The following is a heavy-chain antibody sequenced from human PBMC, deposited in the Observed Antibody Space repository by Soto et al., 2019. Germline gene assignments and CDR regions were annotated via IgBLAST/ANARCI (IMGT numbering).Heavy chain of an antibody. CDR3: AREVAVAGTRGWFDP. CDR2: INPNSGGT. J-gene: IGHJ5*02. D-gene: IGHD6-19*01. Sequence: GASVKVSCKASGYTFTGYYMHWVRQAPGQGLEWMGWINPNSGGTNYAQKFQGRVTMTRDTSISTAYMELSRLRSDDTAVYYCAREVAVAGTRGWFDPWGQGTLVTVSS. CDR1: GYTFTGYY. V-gene: IGHV1-2*02.